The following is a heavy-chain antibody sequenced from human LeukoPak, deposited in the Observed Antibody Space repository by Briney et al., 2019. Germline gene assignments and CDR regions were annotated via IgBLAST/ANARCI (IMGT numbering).Heavy chain of an antibody. CDR1: GFTFDDYA. CDR3: ASGYDSGGSKGYFDY. J-gene: IGHJ4*02. D-gene: IGHD3-22*01. CDR2: ISWNSGSI. V-gene: IGHV3-9*01. Sequence: GGSLRLSCAASGFTFDDYAMHWVRQAPGKGLEWVSGISWNSGSIGYADSVKGRFTISRDNAKNSLYLQMNSLRAEDTALYYCASGYDSGGSKGYFDYWGQGTLVTVSS.